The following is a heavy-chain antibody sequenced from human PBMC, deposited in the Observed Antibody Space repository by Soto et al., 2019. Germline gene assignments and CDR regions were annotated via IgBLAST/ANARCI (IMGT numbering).Heavy chain of an antibody. CDR1: GYTFTSYY. CDR2: INPSGGST. V-gene: IGHV1-46*01. CDR3: ARPGYSSGWGGYYYYGMDV. D-gene: IGHD6-19*01. J-gene: IGHJ6*02. Sequence: ASVKVSCKASGYTFTSYYMHWVRQAPGQGLEWMGIINPSGGSTSYAQKFQGRVTMTRDTSTSTVYMELSSLRSEDTAVYYCARPGYSSGWGGYYYYGMDVWAKGPRSPSP.